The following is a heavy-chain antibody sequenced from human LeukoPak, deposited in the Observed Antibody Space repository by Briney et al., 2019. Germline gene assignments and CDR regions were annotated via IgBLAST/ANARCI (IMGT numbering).Heavy chain of an antibody. CDR1: GFTFSSYG. CDR3: AKLLLGLLLLDY. CDR2: ISGSGGST. D-gene: IGHD3-22*01. Sequence: GGSLRLSCAASGFTFSSYGMSWVRQAPGKGLEWVSAISGSGGSTYYADSVKGRFTISRDNSKNTLYLQMNSLRAEDTAVYYCAKLLLGLLLLDYWGQGTLVTVSS. V-gene: IGHV3-23*01. J-gene: IGHJ4*02.